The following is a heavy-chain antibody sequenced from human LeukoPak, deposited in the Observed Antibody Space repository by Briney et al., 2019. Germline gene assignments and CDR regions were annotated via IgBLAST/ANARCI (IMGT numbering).Heavy chain of an antibody. V-gene: IGHV3-23*01. D-gene: IGHD1-26*01. J-gene: IGHJ3*01. CDR2: ISGSGGST. CDR1: GFTFSTYA. CDR3: AKARSGGSWTFDV. Sequence: GGSLRLSCAASGFTFSTYAMSWVRQAPGKGLEWVSAISGSGGSTYYADSVKGRVTISRDNSKNTLYLQMNSLGTEDTAVYYCAKARSGGSWTFDVWGQGTMVIVSS.